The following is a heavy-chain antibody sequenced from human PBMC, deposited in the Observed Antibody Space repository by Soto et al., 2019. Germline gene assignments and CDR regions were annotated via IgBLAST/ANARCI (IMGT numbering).Heavy chain of an antibody. CDR3: AAFDPGPMGFDP. D-gene: IGHD3-3*02. CDR2: ISAYNGNT. V-gene: IGHV1-18*04. Sequence: ASVKVSCKASGYTFTSYGISWVRQAPGQGLEWMGWISAYNGNTNYAQKLQGRVTITRDMSTSTAYMELSSLRSEDTAFYYCAAFDPGPMGFDPWGQGTLVTVSS. CDR1: GYTFTSYG. J-gene: IGHJ5*02.